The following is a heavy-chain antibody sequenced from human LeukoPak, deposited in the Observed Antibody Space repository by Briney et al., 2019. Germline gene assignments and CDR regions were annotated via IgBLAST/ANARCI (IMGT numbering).Heavy chain of an antibody. CDR1: GFSVSSDYY. CDR2: INHSGST. V-gene: IGHV4-38-2*01. J-gene: IGHJ3*02. D-gene: IGHD4-17*01. Sequence: PSETLSLTCGVSGFSVSSDYYWGWIRQPPGRGLEWIGSINHSGSTYYNPSRKSRVTISVDTSKTHFSLKVTSVTAADTAVYYCARHRTTGTTDGFDIWGQGTMVTVSS. CDR3: ARHRTTGTTDGFDI.